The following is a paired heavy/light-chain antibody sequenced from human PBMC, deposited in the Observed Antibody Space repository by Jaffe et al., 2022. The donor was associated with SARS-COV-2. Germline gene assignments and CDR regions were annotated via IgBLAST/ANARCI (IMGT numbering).Light chain of an antibody. CDR3: MQARQART. V-gene: IGKV2-28*01. J-gene: IGKJ1*01. Sequence: EIVVTQSPLSLTVTPGEPASISCRSSQSLLHSNGRNYLDWYLQRPGQSPQVLIYLGSIRASGVPDRFSGSGSGTDFTLKISRVEAEDVGVYYCMQARQARTFGQGTRVEVK. CDR1: QSLLHSNGRNY. CDR2: LGS.
Heavy chain of an antibody. J-gene: IGHJ4*01. CDR3: SPAGDYHRSTFGGH. CDR2: IKEDGSEV. V-gene: IGHV3-7*01. CDR1: GFTFSGCW. D-gene: IGHD3-16*01. Sequence: EVQLVESGGDLVQPGGSLRLSCAASGFTFSGCWMTWVRQAPGKGLEWVASIKEDGSEVYYVDSVKGRFTISRDNAKNSVYLQMNSLRGEDTAVYYCSPAGDYHRSTFGGHWGQGTLVTVSS.